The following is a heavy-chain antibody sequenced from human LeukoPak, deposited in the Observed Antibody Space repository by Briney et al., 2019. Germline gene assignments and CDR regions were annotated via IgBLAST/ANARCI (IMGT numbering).Heavy chain of an antibody. D-gene: IGHD4-17*01. CDR2: ISRSSSDT. CDR1: GFTFSDYY. V-gene: IGHV3-11*06. Sequence: GGSLRLSCAASGFTFSDYYMSWIRQAPGKGLEWVSYISRSSSDTNYADSVKGRFTISRDNAKNSLYLQMNSLRAEDTAVCYCASGGPVTTYDFDYWGQGTLVTVSS. CDR3: ASGGPVTTYDFDY. J-gene: IGHJ4*02.